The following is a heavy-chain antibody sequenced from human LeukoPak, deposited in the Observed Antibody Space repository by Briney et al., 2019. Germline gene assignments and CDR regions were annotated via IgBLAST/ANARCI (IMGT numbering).Heavy chain of an antibody. CDR3: AREPGGARYSGYDPFDY. Sequence: SETLSLTCTVSGGSISSYYWSWIRQPPGKGLEWIGYIYYSGSTNYNPSLKSRVTISVDTSKNQFSLQLRSVTPEDTAVYYCAREPGGARYSGYDPFDYWGQGTLVTVSS. CDR1: GGSISSYY. V-gene: IGHV4-59*12. J-gene: IGHJ4*02. D-gene: IGHD5-12*01. CDR2: IYYSGST.